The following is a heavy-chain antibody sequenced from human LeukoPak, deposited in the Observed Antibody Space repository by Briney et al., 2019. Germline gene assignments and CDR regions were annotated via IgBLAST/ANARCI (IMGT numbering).Heavy chain of an antibody. CDR2: ISSSSSYI. J-gene: IGHJ4*02. Sequence: PGGSLRLSCAASGFTFSSYGMHWVRQAPGKGLEWVSSISSSSSYIYYADSVKGRFTISRDNAKNSLYLQMNSLRAEDTAVYYCASYSSSAYWGQGTLVTVSS. CDR3: ASYSSSAY. V-gene: IGHV3-21*01. D-gene: IGHD6-13*01. CDR1: GFTFSSYG.